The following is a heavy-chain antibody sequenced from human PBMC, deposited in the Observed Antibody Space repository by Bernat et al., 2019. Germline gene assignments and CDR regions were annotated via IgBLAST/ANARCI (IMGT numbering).Heavy chain of an antibody. CDR1: GFTFSSYG. CDR3: ARDLETYYYYYGMDV. Sequence: QVQLVESGGGVVQPGRSLRLSCAASGFTFSSYGMHWVRQAPGKGLEWLAVIWYDGSNKYYADSVKGRFTISRDNSKNTLYLQMNSLRAEDTAVYYCARDLETYYYYYGMDVWGQGTTVTVSS. CDR2: IWYDGSNK. V-gene: IGHV3-33*01. J-gene: IGHJ6*02.